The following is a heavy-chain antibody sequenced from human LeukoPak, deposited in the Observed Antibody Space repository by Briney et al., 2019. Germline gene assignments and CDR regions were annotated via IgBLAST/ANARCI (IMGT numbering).Heavy chain of an antibody. CDR1: GASINSPY. J-gene: IGHJ5*02. Sequence: SETLSLTCTVSGASINSPYWSWIRQPPGEGLEWIGYIFYSGGTKYNPSLKSRVTISVDRSKNQLSLKLTSVTAADTAVYYCARGTAMVSFGTWGQGALITVSS. CDR3: ARGTAMVSFGT. CDR2: IFYSGGT. V-gene: IGHV4-59*11. D-gene: IGHD5-18*01.